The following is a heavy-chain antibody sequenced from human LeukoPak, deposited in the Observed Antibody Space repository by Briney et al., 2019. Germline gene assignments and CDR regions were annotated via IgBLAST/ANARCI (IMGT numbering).Heavy chain of an antibody. CDR3: ARESTVSRGYFDY. D-gene: IGHD4-17*01. Sequence: SVKVSCKASGGTFSSYAISWVRQAPGQGLEWMGRIIPILGIANYAQKFQGRVTITADKSTSTAYMELSSLRSEDTAVYYCARESTVSRGYFDYWGQGTLVTVSS. J-gene: IGHJ4*02. CDR2: IIPILGIA. V-gene: IGHV1-69*04. CDR1: GGTFSSYA.